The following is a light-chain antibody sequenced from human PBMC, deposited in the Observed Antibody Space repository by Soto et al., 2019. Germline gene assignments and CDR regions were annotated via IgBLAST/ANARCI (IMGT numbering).Light chain of an antibody. J-gene: IGKJ4*01. V-gene: IGKV1-5*03. CDR1: QTINNW. Sequence: DIQMTQSPSTLSASVGDRVNITCRASQTINNWLAWSQQKPGKAPKLLIYKASNLENGVPSRFSGSGSGTEFTLIINSLQPDDFATYYCQHYTGYPFTFGGGTKVEIK. CDR2: KAS. CDR3: QHYTGYPFT.